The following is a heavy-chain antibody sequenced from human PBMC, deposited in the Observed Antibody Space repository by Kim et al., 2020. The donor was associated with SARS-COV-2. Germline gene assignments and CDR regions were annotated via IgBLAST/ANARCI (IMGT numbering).Heavy chain of an antibody. D-gene: IGHD3-10*01. J-gene: IGHJ5*02. CDR2: ISAYNGNT. V-gene: IGHV1-18*01. CDR1: GYTFTSYG. CDR3: ARDCPSRDLLLCFNWFDP. Sequence: ASVKVSCKASGYTFTSYGISWVRQAPGQGLEWMGWISAYNGNTNYAQKLQGRVTMTTDTSTSTAYMELRSLRSDDTAVYYCARDCPSRDLLLCFNWFDPWGQGTLVTVSS.